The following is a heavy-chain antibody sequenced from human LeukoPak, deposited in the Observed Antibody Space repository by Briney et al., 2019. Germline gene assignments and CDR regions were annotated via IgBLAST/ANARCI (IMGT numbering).Heavy chain of an antibody. V-gene: IGHV4-39*01. CDR2: IYYSGST. Sequence: SETLSLTCAVSGGSISSSSYYWGWIRQPPGKGLEWIGSIYYSGSTYYNPSLKCRVTISVDTSKNQFSLKLSSLTAADTAVYYCGAGDSSGWLYFDYWGQGTLVTVSS. J-gene: IGHJ4*02. CDR1: GGSISSSSYY. D-gene: IGHD6-19*01. CDR3: GAGDSSGWLYFDY.